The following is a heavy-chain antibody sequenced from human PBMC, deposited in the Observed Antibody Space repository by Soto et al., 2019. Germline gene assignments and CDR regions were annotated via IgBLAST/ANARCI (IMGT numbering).Heavy chain of an antibody. Sequence: GGSLRLSCAASGFTFSSYSMNWVRQAPGKGLEWVSYISSSSSTIYYADSVKGRFTISRDNAKNSLYLQMNSLRAEDTAVYYCARGETYNWNSGGMDVWGKGTTVTVSS. V-gene: IGHV3-48*01. CDR3: ARGETYNWNSGGMDV. J-gene: IGHJ6*04. CDR1: GFTFSSYS. D-gene: IGHD1-20*01. CDR2: ISSSSSTI.